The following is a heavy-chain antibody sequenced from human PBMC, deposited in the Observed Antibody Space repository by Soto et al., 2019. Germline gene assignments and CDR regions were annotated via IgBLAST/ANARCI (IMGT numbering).Heavy chain of an antibody. Sequence: GGSLRLSCAASGFTFSSYGMHWVRQAPGKGLEWVAVIWYDGSNKYYADSVKGRFTISRDNSKNTLYLQMNSLRAEDTAVYYCAREGYYDSSALDYWGQGTLVTVS. CDR1: GFTFSSYG. CDR2: IWYDGSNK. V-gene: IGHV3-33*01. J-gene: IGHJ4*02. D-gene: IGHD3-22*01. CDR3: AREGYYDSSALDY.